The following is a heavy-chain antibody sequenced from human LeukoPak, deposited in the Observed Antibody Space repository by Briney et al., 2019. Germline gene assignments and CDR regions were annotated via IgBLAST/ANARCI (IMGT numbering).Heavy chain of an antibody. CDR2: IWYDGSNK. Sequence: GGSLGLSCAASGFTFSSYGMHWVRQAPGKGLDWVAVIWYDGSNKYYADSVKGRFTISRDNSKNTLYLYMNSLRAEDTAVYYCAREYDSSGYYFDYFDYWGQGTLVTVSS. D-gene: IGHD3-22*01. CDR1: GFTFSSYG. CDR3: AREYDSSGYYFDYFDY. V-gene: IGHV3-33*01. J-gene: IGHJ4*02.